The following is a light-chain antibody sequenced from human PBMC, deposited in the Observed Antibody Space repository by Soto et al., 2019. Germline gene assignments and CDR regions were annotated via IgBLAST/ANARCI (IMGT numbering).Light chain of an antibody. CDR1: QNIATY. J-gene: IGKJ4*01. CDR3: QQSYNTPLT. Sequence: DIQMTQSPSSLSASVGDRVTITCRASQNIATYLNWYQQTPRKAPKLLIYTASTLQSGVPSRFSGSGSGTDFTLTISSLQPEDFATFYCQQSYNTPLTFGGGTKVDIK. CDR2: TAS. V-gene: IGKV1-39*01.